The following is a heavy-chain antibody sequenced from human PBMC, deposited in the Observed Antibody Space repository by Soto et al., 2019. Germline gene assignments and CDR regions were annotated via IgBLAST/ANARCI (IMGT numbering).Heavy chain of an antibody. CDR2: INHSGST. CDR1: GGSFSGYY. V-gene: IGHV4-34*01. D-gene: IGHD6-19*01. Sequence: SETLSLTCAVYGGSFSGYYWSWIRQPPGKGLEWIGEINHSGSTNYNPSLKSRVTISVDTSKNQFSLKLSSVTAADTAVYYCARDKWLGPFDYWGQGTLVTVSS. CDR3: ARDKWLGPFDY. J-gene: IGHJ4*02.